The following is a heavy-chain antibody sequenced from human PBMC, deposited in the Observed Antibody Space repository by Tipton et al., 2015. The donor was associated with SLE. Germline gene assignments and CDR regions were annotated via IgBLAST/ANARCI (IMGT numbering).Heavy chain of an antibody. CDR2: INHSGST. CDR3: ARRIYCSSTSCYFDAFDI. V-gene: IGHV4-34*01. CDR1: GGSFSGYY. Sequence: TLSLTCAVYGGSFSGYYWSWIRQPPGKGLEWIGEINHSGSTNYNPSLKSRVTISVDTSKNQFSLKLGSVTAADTAVYYCARRIYCSSTSCYFDAFDIWGQGTMVTVSS. D-gene: IGHD2-2*01. J-gene: IGHJ3*02.